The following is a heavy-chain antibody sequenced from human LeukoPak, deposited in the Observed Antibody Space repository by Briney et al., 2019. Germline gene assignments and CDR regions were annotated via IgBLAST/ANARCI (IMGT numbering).Heavy chain of an antibody. D-gene: IGHD3-3*01. CDR2: IYPGDSDT. CDR3: ARFGVVPYYYYMDV. J-gene: IGHJ6*03. CDR1: GYSFTNYW. Sequence: GESLKISCKGSGYSFTNYWIGWVRQIPGKGLEWMGIIYPGDSDTRYSPSFQGQVTISAGKSTSTAYLQWSSLKASDTAMYFCARFGVVPYYYYMDVWGKGTTVTVSS. V-gene: IGHV5-51*01.